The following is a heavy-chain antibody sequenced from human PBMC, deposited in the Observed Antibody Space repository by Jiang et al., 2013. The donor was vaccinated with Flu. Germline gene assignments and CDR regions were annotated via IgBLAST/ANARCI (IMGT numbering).Heavy chain of an antibody. D-gene: IGHD3-9*01. J-gene: IGHJ6*02. V-gene: IGHV6-1*01. CDR3: ARDSYSRLINYYYYGMDV. CDR1: GDSVSSNSAA. CDR2: TYYRSKWYN. Sequence: SQTLSLTCAISGDSVSSNSAAWNWIRQSPSRGLEWLGRTYYRSKWYNDYAVSGEKSNNHQPRHIQEPVLLQLNSVTPEDTAVYYCARDSYSRLINYYYYGMDVWGQGTTVTVSS.